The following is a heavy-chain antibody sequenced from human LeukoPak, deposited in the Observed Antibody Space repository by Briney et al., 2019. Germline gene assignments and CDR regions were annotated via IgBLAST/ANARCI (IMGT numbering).Heavy chain of an antibody. CDR3: ARGSGSGFDP. CDR1: GGSIGSYY. CDR2: IYTSGGT. Sequence: SSETLSLTCTVSGGSIGSYYWSWIRQPAGKGLEWIGRIYTSGGTNYNPSLKSRVTMSVDTSKNQFSLKLSSVTAADTALYYCARGSGSGFDPWGQGTLVTVSS. V-gene: IGHV4-4*07. J-gene: IGHJ5*02.